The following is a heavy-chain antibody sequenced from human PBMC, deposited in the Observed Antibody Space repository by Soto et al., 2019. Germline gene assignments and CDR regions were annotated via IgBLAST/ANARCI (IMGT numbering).Heavy chain of an antibody. CDR1: GYTFTSYG. J-gene: IGHJ4*02. CDR3: ARAIHGTVAGLSFDY. Sequence: ASVKVSCKASGYTFTSYGISWVRQAPGQGLEWMGWISAYNGNTNYAQKLQGRVTMTTDTSTSTAYMELRSLRSDDTAVYYCARAIHGTVAGLSFDYWGQGTLVTVSS. V-gene: IGHV1-18*01. D-gene: IGHD6-19*01. CDR2: ISAYNGNT.